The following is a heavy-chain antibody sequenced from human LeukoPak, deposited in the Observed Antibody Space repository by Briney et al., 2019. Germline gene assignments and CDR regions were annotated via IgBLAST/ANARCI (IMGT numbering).Heavy chain of an antibody. Sequence: KPSETLSLTCTVSGGSISSGGYYWSWIRQHPGKGLEWIGYIYYSGSTYYNPSLKSRVTISVDTSKNQFSLKLSSVTAADTAAYYCARDLYYGGNSGAFDIWGQGTMVTVSS. D-gene: IGHD4-23*01. V-gene: IGHV4-30-4*08. CDR1: GGSISSGGYY. J-gene: IGHJ3*02. CDR3: ARDLYYGGNSGAFDI. CDR2: IYYSGST.